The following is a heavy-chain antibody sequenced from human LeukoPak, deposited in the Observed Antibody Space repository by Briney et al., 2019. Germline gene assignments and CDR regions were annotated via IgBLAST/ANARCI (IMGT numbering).Heavy chain of an antibody. Sequence: PGGSLRLSCSAPGFTFSSYAMHWVRQAPGKGLEYVSAISSNGGSTYYADSVKGRFTISRDNSKNTLYLQMSSLRAEDTAVYYCVKDRGTAMVLYYFDYWGQGTLVTVSS. D-gene: IGHD5-18*01. V-gene: IGHV3-64D*06. CDR2: ISSNGGST. J-gene: IGHJ4*02. CDR1: GFTFSSYA. CDR3: VKDRGTAMVLYYFDY.